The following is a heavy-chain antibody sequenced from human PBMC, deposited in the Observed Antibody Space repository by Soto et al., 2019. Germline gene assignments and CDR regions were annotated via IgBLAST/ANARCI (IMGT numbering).Heavy chain of an antibody. V-gene: IGHV4-61*01. Sequence: PSETLSLTCTVSGGSVGSGSYYWGWIRQPPGKGLEWIWYIYYSGSTNYNPSLKSRVTISVDTSKNQFSLKLSSVTAADTAVYYCARDRLNIIVVPAAPPTLDDYYGMDVWGQGTTVTVSS. D-gene: IGHD2-2*01. J-gene: IGHJ6*02. CDR3: ARDRLNIIVVPAAPPTLDDYYGMDV. CDR2: IYYSGST. CDR1: GGSVGSGSYY.